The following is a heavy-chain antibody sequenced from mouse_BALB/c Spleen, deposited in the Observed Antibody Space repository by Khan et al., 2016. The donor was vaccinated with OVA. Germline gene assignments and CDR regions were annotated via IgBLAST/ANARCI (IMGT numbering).Heavy chain of an antibody. D-gene: IGHD1-1*01. V-gene: IGHV3-2*02. CDR3: AGKKYYGYAVDY. CDR2: ISYSGST. J-gene: IGHJ4*01. CDR1: GYSITSNYA. Sequence: EVQLQESGPGLVKPSQSLSLTCTVTGYSITSNYAWNWIRQFPGNKLEWMGYISYSGSTSYNPSLKSRISITRDTSKNQFFLQLNSVTTEDTATYYCAGKKYYGYAVDYWGQGTSVTVSS.